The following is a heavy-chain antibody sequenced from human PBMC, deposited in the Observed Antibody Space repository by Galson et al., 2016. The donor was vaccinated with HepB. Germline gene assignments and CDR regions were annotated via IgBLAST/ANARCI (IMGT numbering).Heavy chain of an antibody. D-gene: IGHD4-11*01. CDR3: AKDYSNYFWYFDF. Sequence: SLRLSCAASGITLSNAWMTWVRQAPGKGLEWVSVISGSGGSTYYADSVKGRFTISRDNSKNTMYLQMNSLRAEDTAVYYCAKDYSNYFWYFDFWGRGTLVTVSA. CDR1: GITLSNAW. V-gene: IGHV3-23*01. J-gene: IGHJ2*01. CDR2: ISGSGGST.